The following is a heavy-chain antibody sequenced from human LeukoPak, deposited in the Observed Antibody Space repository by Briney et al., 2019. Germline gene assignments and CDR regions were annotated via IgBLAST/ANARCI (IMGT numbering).Heavy chain of an antibody. CDR1: GFTLSNYD. D-gene: IGHD2-2*01. CDR3: AKEDKDIVVVPAAFDY. CDR2: IRESGGGT. Sequence: GGSLRLSCAASGFTLSNYDMIWVRQAPGRGLEWVSGIRESGGGTYYTDSVKGRFTVSRDNSENTLYLQMNSLRAEDTAVYYCAKEDKDIVVVPAAFDYWGQGTLVTVSS. J-gene: IGHJ4*02. V-gene: IGHV3-23*01.